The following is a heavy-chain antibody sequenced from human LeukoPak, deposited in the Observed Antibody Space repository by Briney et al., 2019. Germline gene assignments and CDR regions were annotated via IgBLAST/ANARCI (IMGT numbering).Heavy chain of an antibody. CDR3: ARVGGFGESMENWFDP. CDR1: GFTFTDYY. CDR2: ITNSGTTI. V-gene: IGHV3-11*01. Sequence: GGSLRLSCAASGFTFTDYYMSWIRQAPGKGLEWVSYITNSGTTIYYADSVKGRFTISRDNAKNSLYLQMNSLRAEDTAVYYCARVGGFGESMENWFDPWGQGTLVTVSS. D-gene: IGHD3-10*01. J-gene: IGHJ5*02.